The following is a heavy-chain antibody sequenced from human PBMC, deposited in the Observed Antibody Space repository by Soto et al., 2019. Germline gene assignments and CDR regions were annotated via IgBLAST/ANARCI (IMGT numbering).Heavy chain of an antibody. CDR1: GFTFSSYA. D-gene: IGHD3-10*02. V-gene: IGHV3-23*01. J-gene: IGHJ6*02. CDR3: AKDRPWVWCSGSYYTPPSYYGMDV. Sequence: PGGSLRLSCAASGFTFSSYAMSWVRQDPGKGLEWVSAISGSGGSTYYADSVKGRFTISRDNSKNTLYLQMNSLRAEDTAVYYCAKDRPWVWCSGSYYTPPSYYGMDVWGQGTTVTVSS. CDR2: ISGSGGST.